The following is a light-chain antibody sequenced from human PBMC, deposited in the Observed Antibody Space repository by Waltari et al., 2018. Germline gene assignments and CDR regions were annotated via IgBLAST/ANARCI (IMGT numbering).Light chain of an antibody. CDR3: LVYMGSGIWV. V-gene: IGLV8-61*01. J-gene: IGLJ3*02. CDR2: KTN. CDR1: SGSFSITSY. Sequence: QTVVTQEPSLSVSPGGTVTLTCALSSGSFSITSYARWYQQSPGQTPRTLVYKTNTRSNGVPDRFSGSILGSEAALTITGARADDESNYYCLVYMGSGIWVFGGGTKLTV.